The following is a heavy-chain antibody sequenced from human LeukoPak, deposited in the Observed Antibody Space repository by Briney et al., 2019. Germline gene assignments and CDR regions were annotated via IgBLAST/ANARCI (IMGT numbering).Heavy chain of an antibody. CDR3: ARGGGGSYYHLLDY. J-gene: IGHJ4*02. CDR2: ISSSSSYI. V-gene: IGHV3-21*01. CDR1: RFTFSSYS. Sequence: GGSLRLSCAAPRFTFSSYSMNWVSQAPGKGLEWVSSISSSSSYIYYADSVKGRFTISRDNAKNSLYLQMNSLRAEDTAVYYCARGGGGSYYHLLDYWGEGTLVTVSS. D-gene: IGHD1-26*01.